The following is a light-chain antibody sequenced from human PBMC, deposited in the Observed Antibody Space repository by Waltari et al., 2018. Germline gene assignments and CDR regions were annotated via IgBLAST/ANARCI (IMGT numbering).Light chain of an antibody. Sequence: DIQMTQSPSSLSASVGDRISISFRASTIIRTYVNWYQQKPGKAPKILISAASTLRGEVPSRFSGSGSGTDFTLTISNLQPEDFATYYCQQSFSTPRTFGGGTRVEIK. CDR2: AAS. J-gene: IGKJ4*01. CDR1: TIIRTY. V-gene: IGKV1-39*01. CDR3: QQSFSTPRT.